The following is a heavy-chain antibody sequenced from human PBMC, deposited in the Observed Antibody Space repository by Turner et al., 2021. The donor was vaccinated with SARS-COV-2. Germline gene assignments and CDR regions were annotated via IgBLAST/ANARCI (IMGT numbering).Heavy chain of an antibody. CDR1: GGSVRSSDHY. CDR3: ARRGRASRFSFDY. J-gene: IGHJ4*02. Sequence: QLQLQESGPGLVKPSETLSLPRTVAGGSVRSSDHYWDWIRQPPGKGLDWIGSIHYIGTTYYNPSLKSRVTISVDTSKNQFSLNLTSVTAADTAVYFCARRGRASRFSFDYWGQGRLLTVSS. V-gene: IGHV4-39*01. D-gene: IGHD1-26*01. CDR2: IHYIGTT.